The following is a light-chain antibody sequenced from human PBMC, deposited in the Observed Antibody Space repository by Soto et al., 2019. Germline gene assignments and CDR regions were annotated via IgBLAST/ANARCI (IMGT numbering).Light chain of an antibody. J-gene: IGKJ4*01. CDR1: QIVTTN. Sequence: EVVMTQSPATRSVSPGERVTFSCRASQIVTTNLAWYQHKPGQSPRLLISGASTGASGIPPRFSGSGSGTELTLTIERLQSADFAVYYCQQYDRWPVTFGGGTKVDIK. CDR3: QQYDRWPVT. V-gene: IGKV3-15*01. CDR2: GAS.